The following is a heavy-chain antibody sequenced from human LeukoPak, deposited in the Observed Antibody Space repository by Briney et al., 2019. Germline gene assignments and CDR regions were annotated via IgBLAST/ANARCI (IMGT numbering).Heavy chain of an antibody. D-gene: IGHD1-26*01. CDR1: GYSFSGYW. V-gene: IGHV5-51*01. CDR2: IYPGDSDT. Sequence: GESLKISCKGSGYSFSGYWIAWVRQMPGKGLEWMGIIYPGDSDTIYSPSFQGQVTISGDKSISTAYLQWSGLKASDTAMYYCGRLGVSGSYRVDHWGQGTLVTVSS. CDR3: GRLGVSGSYRVDH. J-gene: IGHJ4*02.